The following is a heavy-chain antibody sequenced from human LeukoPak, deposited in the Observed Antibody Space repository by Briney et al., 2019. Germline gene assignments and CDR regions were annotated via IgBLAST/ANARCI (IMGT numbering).Heavy chain of an antibody. CDR3: ARDPRNYGAFDI. CDR2: IYYSGST. CDR1: GGSISSYY. Sequence: SETLSLTCTVSGGSISSYYWSWIRQPPGKGLERIGYIYYSGSTNYNPSLKSRVTISVDTSKNQFSLKLSSVTAADTAVYYCARDPRNYGAFDIWGQGTMVTVSS. J-gene: IGHJ3*02. V-gene: IGHV4-59*01. D-gene: IGHD4-11*01.